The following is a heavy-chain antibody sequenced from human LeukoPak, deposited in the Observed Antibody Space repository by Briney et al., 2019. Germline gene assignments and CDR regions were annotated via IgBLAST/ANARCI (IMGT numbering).Heavy chain of an antibody. CDR2: IPYDGSNK. D-gene: IGHD3-22*01. CDR1: GFTFSSYG. V-gene: IGHV3-30*18. CDR3: AKDPQYYYGSSGYLDP. Sequence: GGSLRLSCAASGFTFSSYGMHWVRQAPGKGLEWVAVIPYDGSNKYYTDSVKGRFTISRDNSKNTLYLQMNSLRAEDTAVYYCAKDPQYYYGSSGYLDPWGQGTLVTVSS. J-gene: IGHJ5*02.